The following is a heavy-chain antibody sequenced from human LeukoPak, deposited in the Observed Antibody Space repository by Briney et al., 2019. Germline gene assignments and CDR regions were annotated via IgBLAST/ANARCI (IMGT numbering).Heavy chain of an antibody. CDR1: GGSFSGYY. J-gene: IGHJ4*02. V-gene: IGHV4-34*01. D-gene: IGHD3-10*01. Sequence: SETLSLTCAVYGGSFSGYYWSWIRQPPGKGLEWIGEINHSGSPNYNPSLKSRVTISVDTSKNQFSLRLSSVTAADTAVYYCARRKGGSGSLNYWGQGTLVTVSS. CDR2: INHSGSP. CDR3: ARRKGGSGSLNY.